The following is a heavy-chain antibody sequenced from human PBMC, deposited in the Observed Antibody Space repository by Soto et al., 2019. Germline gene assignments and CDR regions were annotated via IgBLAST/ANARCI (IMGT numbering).Heavy chain of an antibody. CDR3: ARPVSWQWLVRGGAFDI. V-gene: IGHV4-39*01. J-gene: IGHJ3*02. CDR1: GGSISSSSYY. CDR2: IYYSGST. D-gene: IGHD6-19*01. Sequence: SETLSLTCTVSGGSISSSSYYWGWSRQPPGKGLEWIGSIYYSGSTYYNPSLKSRVTISVDTSKNQFSLKLSSVTAADTAVYYCARPVSWQWLVRGGAFDIWGQGTMVTVSS.